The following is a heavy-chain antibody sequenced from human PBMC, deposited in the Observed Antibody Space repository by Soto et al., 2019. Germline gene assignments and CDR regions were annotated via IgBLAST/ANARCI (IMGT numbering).Heavy chain of an antibody. V-gene: IGHV3-53*01. Sequence: PGGSLRLSCAASGFTVSSNYMSWVRQAPGKGLEWVSVFYSGGSTYYADSVKGRFTISRDNSKNTLYLQMNSLRAEDTAVYYCARDGPYSSSCQCCFDYWGQGTLVTVSS. CDR3: ARDGPYSSSCQCCFDY. D-gene: IGHD6-13*01. CDR1: GFTVSSNY. CDR2: FYSGGST. J-gene: IGHJ4*02.